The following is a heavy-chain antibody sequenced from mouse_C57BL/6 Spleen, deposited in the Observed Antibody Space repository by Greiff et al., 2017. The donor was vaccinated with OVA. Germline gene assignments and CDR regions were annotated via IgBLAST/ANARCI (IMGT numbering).Heavy chain of an antibody. V-gene: IGHV1-80*01. CDR3: ARDDYGSRFAY. Sequence: QVQLKQSGAELVKPGASVKISCKASGYAFSSYWMNWVKQRPGKGLEWIGQIYPGDGDTNYNGKFKGKATLTADKSSSTAYMQLSSLTSEDSAVYFCARDDYGSRFAYWGQGTLVTVSA. D-gene: IGHD1-1*01. CDR2: IYPGDGDT. CDR1: GYAFSSYW. J-gene: IGHJ3*01.